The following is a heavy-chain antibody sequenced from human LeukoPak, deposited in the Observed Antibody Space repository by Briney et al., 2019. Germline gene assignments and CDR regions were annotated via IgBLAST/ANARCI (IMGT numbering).Heavy chain of an antibody. Sequence: GASVKVSCKASGYTFTGYYMHWVRQAPGQGLEWMGRINPNSGGTNYAQKFQGRVTMTRDTSISTAYMELSRLRSEDTAVYYCARATGKDILTGRKLDYWGQGTLVSVSS. V-gene: IGHV1-2*06. CDR3: ARATGKDILTGRKLDY. CDR1: GYTFTGYY. J-gene: IGHJ4*02. CDR2: INPNSGGT. D-gene: IGHD3-9*01.